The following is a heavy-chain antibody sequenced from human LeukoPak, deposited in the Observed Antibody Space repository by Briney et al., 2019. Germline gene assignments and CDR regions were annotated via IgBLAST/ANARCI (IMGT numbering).Heavy chain of an antibody. CDR2: IYYSGST. CDR1: GGSISSYY. CDR3: ARVSGSYRY. D-gene: IGHD1-26*01. V-gene: IGHV4-59*01. Sequence: PSETLSLTCTVSGGSISSYYWSWIRQPPGKGLEWIGHIYYSGSTNYNPSLKSRVTISVDTSKNQFSLKLTSVTAADTAVYYCARVSGSYRYWGQGTLVTVSS. J-gene: IGHJ4*02.